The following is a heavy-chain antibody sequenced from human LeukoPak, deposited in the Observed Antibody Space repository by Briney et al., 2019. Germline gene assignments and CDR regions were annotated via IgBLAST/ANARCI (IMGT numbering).Heavy chain of an antibody. CDR1: GFTFSSYA. J-gene: IGHJ4*02. D-gene: IGHD5-24*01. Sequence: GGSLRLSCAASGFTFSSYAMSWVRQAPGKGLEWVSAISGSGGSTYYADSVKGRFTISRDNSKNTLYLQMNSLSAEDAAVYYCVKDDGWVQYANWGEGTLVTVSS. V-gene: IGHV3-23*01. CDR3: VKDDGWVQYAN. CDR2: ISGSGGST.